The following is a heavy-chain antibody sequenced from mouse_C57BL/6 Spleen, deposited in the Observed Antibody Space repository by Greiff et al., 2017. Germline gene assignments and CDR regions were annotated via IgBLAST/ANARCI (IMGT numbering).Heavy chain of an antibody. V-gene: IGHV1-4*01. CDR1: GYTFTSYT. Sequence: VQLQQSGAELARPGASVKMSCTASGYTFTSYTMHWVKQRPGQGLEWIGYINPSSGYTKYNQKFKDKATLTADKSSSTAYMQLSSLTSEDAAVYYCAREAYYYGSEGDWGQGTSVTVSS. CDR3: AREAYYYGSEGD. CDR2: INPSSGYT. J-gene: IGHJ4*01. D-gene: IGHD1-1*01.